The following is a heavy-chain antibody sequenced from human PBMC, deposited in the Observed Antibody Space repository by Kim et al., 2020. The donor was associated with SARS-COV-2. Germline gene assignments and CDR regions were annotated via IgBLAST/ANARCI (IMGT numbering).Heavy chain of an antibody. J-gene: IGHJ4*02. CDR3: AKEIADGFPLER. V-gene: IGHV3-30*02. Sequence: YADSAKGRFTISRDNSRNTVDLQMNSLGVEDSAVYYGAKEIADGFPLERWGQGTLVTVSS. D-gene: IGHD3-10*01.